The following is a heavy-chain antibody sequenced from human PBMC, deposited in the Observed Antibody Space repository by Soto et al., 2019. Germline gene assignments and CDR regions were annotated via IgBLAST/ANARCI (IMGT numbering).Heavy chain of an antibody. V-gene: IGHV4-39*01. J-gene: IGHJ4*02. D-gene: IGHD1-20*01. CDR2: VSYSGSP. Sequence: QLQLQESGPGLVKSSETLSLTCSVSGASVSSSHYWGWIRQPPGKGLEWIGSVSYSGSPYYSPSFKSRINISVDTSNTQFALRVRSVTATETAVYFCARHYNTGAFFDYWGQGKLVTVSS. CDR3: ARHYNTGAFFDY. CDR1: GASVSSSHY.